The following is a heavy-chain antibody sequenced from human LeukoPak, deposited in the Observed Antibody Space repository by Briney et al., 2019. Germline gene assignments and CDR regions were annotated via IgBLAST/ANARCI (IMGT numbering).Heavy chain of an antibody. Sequence: GGSLRLSCAASGFTFSSYSMNWVRQAPGKGLEWVSYISASSSTIYYADSVKGRFTISRDNAKNSLYLQMNSLRDEDTALYYCTKGAVAGTHWGRGTLVTVSS. J-gene: IGHJ4*02. CDR3: TKGAVAGTH. CDR2: ISASSSTI. V-gene: IGHV3-48*02. CDR1: GFTFSSYS. D-gene: IGHD6-19*01.